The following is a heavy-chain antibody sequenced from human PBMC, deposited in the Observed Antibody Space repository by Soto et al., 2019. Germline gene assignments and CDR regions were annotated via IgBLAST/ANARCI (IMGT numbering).Heavy chain of an antibody. V-gene: IGHV3-23*01. Sequence: EVQLSQSGGGLVQRGASLRLSCAASGFTFSNYAMSWVRLAPGKGLEWVSAISAPGTSTYSPDSVKGRFTISRDNSKNTLFLQMKSPRPEDTAVYYCAKRAHCSATYDFDSWGQGTLVIVSS. CDR1: GFTFSNYA. D-gene: IGHD2-15*01. CDR3: AKRAHCSATYDFDS. CDR2: ISAPGTST. J-gene: IGHJ4*02.